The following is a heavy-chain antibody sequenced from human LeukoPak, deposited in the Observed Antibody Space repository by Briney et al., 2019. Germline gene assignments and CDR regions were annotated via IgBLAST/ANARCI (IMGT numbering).Heavy chain of an antibody. CDR1: GGSISSGSYY. D-gene: IGHD3-22*01. CDR2: TYTSGST. CDR3: ARDLDYYDSSGYYVGEAFDI. V-gene: IGHV4-61*02. Sequence: SQTLSLTCTVSGGSISSGSYYWSWIRQPAGKGLEWIGRTYTSGSTNYNPSLKSRVTISVDTSKNQFSLKLSSVTAADTAVYYCARDLDYYDSSGYYVGEAFDIWGQGTMVTVSS. J-gene: IGHJ3*02.